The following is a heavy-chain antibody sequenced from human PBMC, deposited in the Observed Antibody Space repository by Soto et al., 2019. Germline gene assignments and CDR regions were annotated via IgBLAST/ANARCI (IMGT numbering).Heavy chain of an antibody. CDR1: GYSFAGYW. CDR3: ATQIYDADTGPNFQYYFDS. J-gene: IGHJ4*02. V-gene: IGHV5-10-1*01. CDR2: IDPSDSQT. D-gene: IGHD3-16*01. Sequence: GESLKISCKGSGYSFAGYWITWVRQKPGKGLEWMGRIDPSDSQTYYSPSFRGHVTISVTKSITTVFLQWSSLRASDTAMYYCATQIYDADTGPNFQYYFDSWGQGTPVTVSS.